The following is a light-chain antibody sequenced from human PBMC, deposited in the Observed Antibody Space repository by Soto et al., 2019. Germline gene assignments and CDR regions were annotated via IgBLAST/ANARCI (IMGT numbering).Light chain of an antibody. CDR1: QTVSNNY. CDR3: QQYGSSLIT. V-gene: IGKV3-20*01. Sequence: EIVLTQSPGTLSLSPGERATLSCRASQTVSNNYLAWCQQKPGQPPRLLMYGASSRATGIPDRFSGSGSGTDFTLTISRLEPEDFAMYYCQQYGSSLITFGQGTRLEIK. CDR2: GAS. J-gene: IGKJ5*01.